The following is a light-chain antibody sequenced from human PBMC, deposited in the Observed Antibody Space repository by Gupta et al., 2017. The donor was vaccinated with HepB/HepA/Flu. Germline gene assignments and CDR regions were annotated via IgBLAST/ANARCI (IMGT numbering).Light chain of an antibody. Sequence: QTMVTQDPSFSVSPGGTVTLTCGLSSGSVSPNFYPAWYQQNPAHAPRTLVDNTNTRSSGVPDRGSASILGNNAAPHTTGAQADDEADDYCLLSMGSGMGMFGGGTKLTVL. CDR1: SGSVSPNFY. V-gene: IGLV8-61*01. CDR3: LLSMGSGMGM. CDR2: NTN. J-gene: IGLJ3*02.